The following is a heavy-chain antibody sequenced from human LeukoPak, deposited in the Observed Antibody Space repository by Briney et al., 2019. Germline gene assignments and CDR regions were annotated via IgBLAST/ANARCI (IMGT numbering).Heavy chain of an antibody. J-gene: IGHJ3*02. CDR1: GGSISSGGYY. D-gene: IGHD1-26*01. V-gene: IGHV4-30-2*01. CDR2: IYHSGST. CDR3: ARVGGSYSYDAFDI. Sequence: SQTLSLTCTVSGGSISSGGYYWSWIRQPPGKGLEWIGYIYHSGSTYYNPSLKSRVTISVDRSKNQFSLKLSSVTAADTAVYYCARVGGSYSYDAFDIWGQGTMVTVSS.